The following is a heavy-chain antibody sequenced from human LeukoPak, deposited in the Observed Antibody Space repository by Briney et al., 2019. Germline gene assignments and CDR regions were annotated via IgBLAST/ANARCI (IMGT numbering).Heavy chain of an antibody. CDR1: GGSISSGGYY. D-gene: IGHD5-18*01. CDR3: ARDSRYSYALRHINWFDP. Sequence: PSQTLSLTCTVSGGSISSGGYYWSWIRQHPGKGLEWIGYIYYSGSTYYNPSLKSRVTISVDTSKNQFSLKLSSVTAADTAVYYCARDSRYSYALRHINWFDPWGQGTLVTVSS. J-gene: IGHJ5*02. CDR2: IYYSGST. V-gene: IGHV4-31*03.